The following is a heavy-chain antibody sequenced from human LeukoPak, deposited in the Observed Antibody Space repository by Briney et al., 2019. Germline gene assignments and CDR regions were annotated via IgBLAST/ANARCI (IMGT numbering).Heavy chain of an antibody. CDR1: GYTFTIYY. CDR2: INPSGGST. Sequence: ASVKVSCKTSGYTFTIYYMHWMRQAPGQGLEWMGIINPSGGSTSYAQKFQGRVTITRDMSTSTAYMELSSLRSEDTAVYYCAAGTPNIVAHDAFDIWGQGTMVTVSS. V-gene: IGHV1-46*01. D-gene: IGHD5-12*01. CDR3: AAGTPNIVAHDAFDI. J-gene: IGHJ3*02.